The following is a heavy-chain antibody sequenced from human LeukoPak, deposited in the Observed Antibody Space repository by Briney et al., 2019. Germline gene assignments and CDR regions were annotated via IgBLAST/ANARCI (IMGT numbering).Heavy chain of an antibody. CDR3: ARDMPDYYDSSGYYRLSGHFDY. CDR1: GFTFSSYG. V-gene: IGHV3-30*03. CDR2: ISYDGNNK. Sequence: PGRSLRLSCADSGFTFSSYGMHWVRQAPGKGLEWVAVISYDGNNKYYADSVKGRFTVSRDNSKNTLYPQMNSLRAEDTAVYYCARDMPDYYDSSGYYRLSGHFDYWGQGTLVTVSS. D-gene: IGHD3-22*01. J-gene: IGHJ4*02.